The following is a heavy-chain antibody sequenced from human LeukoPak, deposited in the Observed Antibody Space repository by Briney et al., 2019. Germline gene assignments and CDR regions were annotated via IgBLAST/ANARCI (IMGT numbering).Heavy chain of an antibody. Sequence: SVKVSCKASGGTFSSYAISWVRQAPGQGLEWMGGIIPIFGTANYAQKFQGRVTITADESTSTAYMELSSLRSEDTAVYYCARDCSSTSCYPNWFDPGAREPWSPSPQ. CDR3: ARDCSSTSCYPNWFDP. J-gene: IGHJ5*02. D-gene: IGHD2-2*01. V-gene: IGHV1-69*01. CDR2: IIPIFGTA. CDR1: GGTFSSYA.